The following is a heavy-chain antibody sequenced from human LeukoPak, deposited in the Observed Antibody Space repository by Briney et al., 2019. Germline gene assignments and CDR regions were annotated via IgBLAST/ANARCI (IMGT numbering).Heavy chain of an antibody. CDR1: GFTFSSYS. CDR3: ARDSLAGLGSLNP. V-gene: IGHV3-21*01. CDR2: ISSSSSYI. D-gene: IGHD2-15*01. J-gene: IGHJ5*02. Sequence: PGGSLRLSCAASGFTFSSYSMNWVRQAPGKGLEWVSSISSSSSYIYYADSVKGRFTISRDNAKNSLYLHMNSLRAEDTAVYYCARDSLAGLGSLNPRGQGTLVTVSS.